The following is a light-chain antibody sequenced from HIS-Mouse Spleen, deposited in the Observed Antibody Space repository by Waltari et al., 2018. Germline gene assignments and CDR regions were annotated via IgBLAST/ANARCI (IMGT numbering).Light chain of an antibody. CDR1: SSDVGGYNY. Sequence: QSALTQPASVSGSPGQSITISCTGTSSDVGGYNYVSWYQQHPGQAPKLMIYDVSNRTSGASNRFSGSKSGNTASLTISGLQAEDEADYYCSSYTSSSTLVFGGGTKLTVL. V-gene: IGLV2-14*03. J-gene: IGLJ3*02. CDR3: SSYTSSSTLV. CDR2: DVS.